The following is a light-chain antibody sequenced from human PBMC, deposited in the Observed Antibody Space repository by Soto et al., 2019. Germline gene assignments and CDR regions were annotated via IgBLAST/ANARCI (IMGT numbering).Light chain of an antibody. V-gene: IGKV2-28*01. CDR1: QSLLRNGYSC. CDR2: LAS. J-gene: IGKJ4*01. CDR3: MQALQSPVT. Sequence: EIVMTQSPLSLPVTPGETASISCRSSQSLLRNGYSCLDWYVQKPGQSPQLLIHLASTRASGVPDRFSGSGSGTDFTLKISRVEAEDVGVYYYMQALQSPVTFGGGTRVEIK.